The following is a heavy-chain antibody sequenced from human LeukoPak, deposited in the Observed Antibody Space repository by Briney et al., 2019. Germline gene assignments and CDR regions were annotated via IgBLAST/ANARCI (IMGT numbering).Heavy chain of an antibody. Sequence: GGSLRLPCAASGFTFSSYSMNWVRQAPGKGLEWVSSISSSSSYIYYADSVKGRFTISRDNAKNSLYLQMNSLRAEDTAVYYCARFRGYSYGMDVWGRGTTVTVSS. V-gene: IGHV3-21*01. D-gene: IGHD5-18*01. CDR1: GFTFSSYS. J-gene: IGHJ6*02. CDR3: ARFRGYSYGMDV. CDR2: ISSSSSYI.